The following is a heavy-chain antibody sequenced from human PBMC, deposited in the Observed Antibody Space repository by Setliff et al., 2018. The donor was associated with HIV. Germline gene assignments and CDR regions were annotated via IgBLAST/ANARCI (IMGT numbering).Heavy chain of an antibody. D-gene: IGHD6-13*01. V-gene: IGHV1-69*10. CDR1: RGTFTSYA. J-gene: IGHJ3*02. Sequence: ASVKVSCKTSRGTFTSYAFTWVRQAPGQGLEWMGGIVSILNVATYAQKFQGRVTITADKSTSTVYMELSSLRSEDSAVYYCARVLKGYSSSYEAFDIWGQGTMVTVSS. CDR3: ARVLKGYSSSYEAFDI. CDR2: IVSILNVA.